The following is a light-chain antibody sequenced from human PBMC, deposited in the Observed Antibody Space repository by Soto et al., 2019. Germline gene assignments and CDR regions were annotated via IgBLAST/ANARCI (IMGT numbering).Light chain of an antibody. CDR1: QTISSW. V-gene: IGKV1-5*03. CDR3: QQHKSYPVT. Sequence: DIQITQSPSTLSGSVGDRVTITCRASQTISSWLAWYQQKPGKAPKLLIYKASTLKSGVPSRFSGSGSGTEFTLTISSLQPDDSGSYYCQQHKSYPVTVGGGTKVDIK. CDR2: KAS. J-gene: IGKJ4*01.